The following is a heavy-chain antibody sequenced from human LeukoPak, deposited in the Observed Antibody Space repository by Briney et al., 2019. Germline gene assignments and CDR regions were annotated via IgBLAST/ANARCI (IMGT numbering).Heavy chain of an antibody. CDR3: AKGLGYCSSTSCGWFDP. V-gene: IGHV3-30-3*01. CDR1: GFTFSSYA. J-gene: IGHJ5*02. D-gene: IGHD2-2*01. CDR2: ISYDGSNK. Sequence: GGSLRLSCAASGFTFSSYAMHWVRQAPGKGLEWVAVISYDGSNKYYADSVKGRFTISRDNSKNTLYLQMNSLRAEDTAVYYCAKGLGYCSSTSCGWFDPWGQGTLVTVSS.